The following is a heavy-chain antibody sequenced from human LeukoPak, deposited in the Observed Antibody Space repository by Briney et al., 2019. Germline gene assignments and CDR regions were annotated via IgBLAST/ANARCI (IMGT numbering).Heavy chain of an antibody. CDR2: ISWNSGSI. V-gene: IGHV3-9*01. D-gene: IGHD5-12*01. CDR3: AKDQAPDIVATVTFDY. CDR1: GFTFDDYA. J-gene: IGHJ4*02. Sequence: GGSLRLSCAASGFTFDDYAMHWVRQAPGKGLEWVSGISWNSGSIGYADSVKGRFTISRHYAKNSLYLQMNSLRAEDTALYYCAKDQAPDIVATVTFDYWGQGTLVTVSS.